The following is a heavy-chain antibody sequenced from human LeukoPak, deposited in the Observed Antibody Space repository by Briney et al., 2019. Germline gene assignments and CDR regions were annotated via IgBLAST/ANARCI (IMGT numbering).Heavy chain of an antibody. CDR3: ARGAHYYDSSGYVYFDY. V-gene: IGHV4-31*03. J-gene: IGHJ4*02. D-gene: IGHD3-22*01. Sequence: PSQTLSLTCTVSGVSISSGGYYWSWIRQHPGKGLEWIGYIYYSGSTYYNPSLKSRVTISVDTSKNQFSLKLSSVTAADTAVYYCARGAHYYDSSGYVYFDYWGQGTLVTVSS. CDR2: IYYSGST. CDR1: GVSISSGGYY.